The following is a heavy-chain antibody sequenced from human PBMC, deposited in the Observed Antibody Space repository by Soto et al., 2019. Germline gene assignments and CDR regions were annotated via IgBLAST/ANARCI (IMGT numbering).Heavy chain of an antibody. V-gene: IGHV4-4*02. CDR1: GDSISSSNW. Sequence: QVQLQESGPGLVKPSGTLSLTCAVSGDSISSSNWWTWVRQPPGKGLEWIGEIYHSGSTSYNPSLQSRVTISVDKSKNHFSLKLSSVTAADTAVYYCATNAVAGTPIDYWGQGTLVTVSS. J-gene: IGHJ4*02. D-gene: IGHD6-19*01. CDR2: IYHSGST. CDR3: ATNAVAGTPIDY.